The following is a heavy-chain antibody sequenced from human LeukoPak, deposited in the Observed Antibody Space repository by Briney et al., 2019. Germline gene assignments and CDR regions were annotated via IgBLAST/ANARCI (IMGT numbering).Heavy chain of an antibody. CDR1: GFTFSSYA. CDR3: AKDPTDYGDYDWYFDL. CDR2: ISGSGGST. D-gene: IGHD4-17*01. Sequence: GGSLRLSCAASGFTFSSYAMSWVRQAPGKGLEWVSAISGSGGSTYYADSVKGRFTISRDNSKTTLYLQMNSLRAEDTAVYYCAKDPTDYGDYDWYFDLWGRGTLVTVSS. V-gene: IGHV3-23*01. J-gene: IGHJ2*01.